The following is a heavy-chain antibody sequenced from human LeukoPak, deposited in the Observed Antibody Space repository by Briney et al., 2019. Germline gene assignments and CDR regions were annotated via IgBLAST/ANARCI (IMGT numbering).Heavy chain of an antibody. V-gene: IGHV4-59*08. D-gene: IGHD6-13*01. CDR1: GGSISSYY. CDR3: ARQAGYSSSWYQGRQIRRGIDEDY. CDR2: IYYSGST. Sequence: SETLSLTCTVSGGSISSYYWSWIRQPPGKGLEWIGYIYYSGSTNYNPSLKSRVTISVDTSKNQFSLKLSSVTAADTAVYYCARQAGYSSSWYQGRQIRRGIDEDYWGQGTLVTVSS. J-gene: IGHJ4*02.